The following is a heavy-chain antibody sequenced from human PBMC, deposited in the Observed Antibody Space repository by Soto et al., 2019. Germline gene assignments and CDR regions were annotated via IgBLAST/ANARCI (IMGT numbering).Heavy chain of an antibody. CDR2: IYYSGST. CDR1: GGSISSYY. J-gene: IGHJ4*02. CDR3: ARASSGTYFY. D-gene: IGHD1-26*01. Sequence: SETLSLTCTVSGGSISSYYWSWIRQPPGKGLEWIGYIYYSGSTNYNPSLKSRISISVDTSKNQFSLRLTSVTAADTAVYYCARASSGTYFYWGQGTLVTVSS. V-gene: IGHV4-59*01.